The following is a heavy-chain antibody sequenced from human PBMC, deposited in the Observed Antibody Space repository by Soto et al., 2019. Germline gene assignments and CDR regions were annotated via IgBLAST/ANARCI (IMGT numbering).Heavy chain of an antibody. J-gene: IGHJ5*01. Sequence: SETLSLTCTVSGGSISSYYWSWIRQPPGKGLEWIGYIYYSGSTNYNPSLKSRVTISVDTSKNQFSLKLSSVTAADTAVYYCARDTNFESFDSWGQGTLVTVSS. CDR3: ARDTNFESFDS. V-gene: IGHV4-59*01. CDR2: IYYSGST. D-gene: IGHD7-27*01. CDR1: GGSISSYY.